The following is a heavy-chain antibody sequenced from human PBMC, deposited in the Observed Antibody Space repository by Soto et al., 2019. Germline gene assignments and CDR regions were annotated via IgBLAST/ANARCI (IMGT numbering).Heavy chain of an antibody. CDR1: GGSISSGGYS. CDR2: IYHSGST. Sequence: KPSETLSLTCAVSGGSISSGGYSWSWIRQPPGKGLEWIGYIYHSGSTYYNPSLKSRVTISVDRSKNQFSLKLSSVTAADTAVYYCARGQKRFLTDTYKWFEPWGQGTLVTVSS. CDR3: ARGQKRFLTDTYKWFEP. V-gene: IGHV4-30-2*01. J-gene: IGHJ5*02. D-gene: IGHD3-3*01.